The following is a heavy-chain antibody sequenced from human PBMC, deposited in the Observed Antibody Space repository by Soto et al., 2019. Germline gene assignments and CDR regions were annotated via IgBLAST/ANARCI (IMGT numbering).Heavy chain of an antibody. Sequence: EVQLVEAGGGLVKPGESLTLSCAASGFTFGSFTLNWVRQAPGKGLEWVSSISSSSAYIYYAESVKGRFTISRDNAKSTMYLQTNNMRLDDTAVYFCARDGLTFGGDWGQGTLVAVSS. CDR1: GFTFGSFT. CDR2: ISSSSAYI. D-gene: IGHD3-16*01. CDR3: ARDGLTFGGD. J-gene: IGHJ4*02. V-gene: IGHV3-21*02.